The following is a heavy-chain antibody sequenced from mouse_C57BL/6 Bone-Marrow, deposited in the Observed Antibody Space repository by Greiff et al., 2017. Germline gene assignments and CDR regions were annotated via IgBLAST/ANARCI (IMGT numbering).Heavy chain of an antibody. D-gene: IGHD1-1*01. CDR2: IHPNSGST. J-gene: IGHJ1*03. Sequence: QVQLQQPGAELVKPGASVKLSCKASGYTFTSYWMHWVKQRPGQGLEWIGMIHPNSGSTNYNEKFKSKATLPVDKSSSTAYMQLSSLTSEDSAVYYGARKTTVVAHWYFDVWGTGTTVTVSS. CDR1: GYTFTSYW. V-gene: IGHV1-64*01. CDR3: ARKTTVVAHWYFDV.